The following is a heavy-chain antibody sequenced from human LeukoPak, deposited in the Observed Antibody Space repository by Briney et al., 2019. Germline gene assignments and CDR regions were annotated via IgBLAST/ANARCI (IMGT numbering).Heavy chain of an antibody. J-gene: IGHJ5*02. D-gene: IGHD5-12*01. V-gene: IGHV1-69*05. CDR2: IIPIFGTA. Sequence: SVKVSCKASGGTFSSYAISWVRQAPGQGLEWMGGIIPIFGTANYAQKFQGRVTMTRDMSTSTVYMELSSLRSEDTAVYYCARKEGGSRFDPWGQGTPVTVSS. CDR1: GGTFSSYA. CDR3: ARKEGGSRFDP.